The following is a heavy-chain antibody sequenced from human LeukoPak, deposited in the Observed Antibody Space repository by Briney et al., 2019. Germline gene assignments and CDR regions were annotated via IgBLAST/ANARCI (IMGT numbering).Heavy chain of an antibody. CDR2: INPSGGST. V-gene: IGHV1-46*01. D-gene: IGHD3-22*01. CDR3: ARSHYDSSGSYFDY. J-gene: IGHJ4*02. CDR1: GYTFTSYY. Sequence: ASVKVSCKASGYTFTSYYMHWVRQAPGQGLEWMGIINPSGGSTSYAQKFHGRVTMTMYMSATTVYMELSSLRCEDTAVYYCARSHYDSSGSYFDYWGQGTLVTVSS.